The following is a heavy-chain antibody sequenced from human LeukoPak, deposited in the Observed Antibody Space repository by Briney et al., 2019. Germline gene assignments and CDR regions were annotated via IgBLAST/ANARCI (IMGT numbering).Heavy chain of an antibody. CDR2: INTDGSST. Sequence: GGSLRLSCAASGFTFSSYWMHWVRQAPGKGLVWVSRINTDGSSTSYADSVKGRFTISRDNAKNTLYLQMNSLRAEDTAVYYCAREESGSYYVNYFDYWGQGTLVTVSS. CDR1: GFTFSSYW. J-gene: IGHJ4*02. CDR3: AREESGSYYVNYFDY. V-gene: IGHV3-74*01. D-gene: IGHD1-26*01.